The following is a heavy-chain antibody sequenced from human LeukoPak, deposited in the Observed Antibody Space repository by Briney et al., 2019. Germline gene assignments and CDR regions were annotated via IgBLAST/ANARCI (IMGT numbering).Heavy chain of an antibody. CDR1: GGSISSSNW. CDR3: AREGGDYLVRGIFDY. V-gene: IGHV4-4*02. Sequence: PSGTLSLTCTVSGGSISSSNWWSWVRQPPGKGLEWIGEIYHSGSTNYNPSLKSRVTISVDKSKNQFSLKLSSVTAADTAVYYCAREGGDYLVRGIFDYWGQGTLVTVSS. J-gene: IGHJ4*02. D-gene: IGHD4-17*01. CDR2: IYHSGST.